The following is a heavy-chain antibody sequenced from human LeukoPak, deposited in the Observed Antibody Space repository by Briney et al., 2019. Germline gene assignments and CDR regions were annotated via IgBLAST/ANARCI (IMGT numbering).Heavy chain of an antibody. CDR1: GFTFSSYE. CDR3: ARAVSSGFDY. Sequence: PGGSLRLSCAASGFTFSSYEMNWVRQAPGKGLEWVSYISSSGSTIYYADSVKGRFTISRDNAKNSLYLQMNSLRAEDTAVYYCARAVSSGFDYWGQGTLVTVSS. CDR2: ISSSGSTI. D-gene: IGHD3-22*01. V-gene: IGHV3-48*03. J-gene: IGHJ4*02.